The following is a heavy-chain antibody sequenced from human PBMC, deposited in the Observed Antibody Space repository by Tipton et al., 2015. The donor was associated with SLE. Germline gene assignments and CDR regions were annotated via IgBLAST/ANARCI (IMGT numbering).Heavy chain of an antibody. CDR3: ARAGGIAARSYYYYYYYMDV. D-gene: IGHD6-6*01. V-gene: IGHV4-59*01. CDR1: GGSFSDYY. J-gene: IGHJ6*03. Sequence: LRLSCAVYGGSFSDYYWSWIRQPPGKGLEWIGYIYYSGSTNYNPSLKSRVTISVDTSKNQFSLKLSSVTAADTAVYYCARAGGIAARSYYYYYYYMDVWGKGTTVTVSS. CDR2: IYYSGST.